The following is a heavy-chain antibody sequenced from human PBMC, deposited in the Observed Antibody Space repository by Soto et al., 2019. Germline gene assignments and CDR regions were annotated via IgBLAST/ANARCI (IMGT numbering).Heavy chain of an antibody. V-gene: IGHV3-30-3*01. J-gene: IGHJ4*02. Sequence: SLRLSCAASGFTFSNYAMHWVRQAPGKGLEWVAVISYAGTNKYYADSVKGRFTISRDNSKNTLYLQISSLRAEDTAVYYCARDQRWPQWLAIFDYWGPGTLVTVSS. CDR2: ISYAGTNK. CDR3: ARDQRWPQWLAIFDY. CDR1: GFTFSNYA. D-gene: IGHD6-19*01.